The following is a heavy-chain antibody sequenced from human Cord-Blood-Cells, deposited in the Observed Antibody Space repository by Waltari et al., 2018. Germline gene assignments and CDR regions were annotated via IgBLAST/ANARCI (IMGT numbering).Heavy chain of an antibody. D-gene: IGHD3-10*01. V-gene: IGHV1-69*01. Sequence: QAQLVQSGAGVKKPGSPVKVSCKASGGTLSSDAIRWVREAAGQGLEWMGGIIPIIGTGNYAQKCQGRVTITADESTSTAYRERRSLRSEDTAVYYCARSRGNAAFDIWRQGTMVTVSS. CDR3: ARSRGNAAFDI. J-gene: IGHJ3*02. CDR2: IIPIIGTG. CDR1: GGTLSSDA.